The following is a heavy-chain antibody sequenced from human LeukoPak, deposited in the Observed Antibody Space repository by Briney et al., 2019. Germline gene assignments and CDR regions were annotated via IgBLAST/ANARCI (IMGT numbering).Heavy chain of an antibody. CDR3: ARDWSEQAPNY. D-gene: IGHD3-3*01. V-gene: IGHV3-21*01. Sequence: GGSLRLSCAASGFTFSSYSMNWVSQAPGKGLEWVSSISSSSSYIYYADSVKGRFTISRDNAKNSLYLQMNSLRAEDTAVYYCARDWSEQAPNYWGQGTLVTVSS. CDR2: ISSSSSYI. J-gene: IGHJ4*02. CDR1: GFTFSSYS.